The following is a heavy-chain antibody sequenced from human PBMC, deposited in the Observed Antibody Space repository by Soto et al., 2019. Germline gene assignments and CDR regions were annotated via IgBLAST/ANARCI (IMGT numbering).Heavy chain of an antibody. J-gene: IGHJ4*02. CDR1: GYTYTSYA. V-gene: IGHV1-3*01. D-gene: IGHD2-15*01. Sequence: ASVKLSCKASGYTYTSYARHWVRQAPGQRLEWMGWINAGNGNTKYSQKFQGRVTITRDTSASTAYMELSSLRSEDTAVYYCARDLGGWPDYWGQGTLVTVSS. CDR3: ARDLGGWPDY. CDR2: INAGNGNT.